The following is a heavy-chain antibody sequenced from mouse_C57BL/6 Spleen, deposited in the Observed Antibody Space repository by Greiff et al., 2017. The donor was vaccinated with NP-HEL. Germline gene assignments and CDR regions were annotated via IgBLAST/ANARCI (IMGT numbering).Heavy chain of an antibody. CDR1: GYTFTSYW. CDR2: IDPSDSYT. Sequence: QVQLQQPGAELVRPGTSVKLSCKASGYTFTSYWMHWVKQRPGQGLEWIGVIDPSDSYTNYNQKFKGKATLTVDTSSSTAYMQLSSLTSEDSAVYCSARYCEGYYFDYWGQGTTLTVSS. V-gene: IGHV1-59*01. J-gene: IGHJ2*01. CDR3: ARYCEGYYFDY.